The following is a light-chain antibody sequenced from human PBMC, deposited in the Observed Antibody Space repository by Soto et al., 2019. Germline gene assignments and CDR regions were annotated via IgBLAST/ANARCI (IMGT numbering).Light chain of an antibody. CDR2: GAS. J-gene: IGKJ5*01. CDR1: QSIGDS. CDR3: QQTYTTPEIT. V-gene: IGKV1-39*01. Sequence: DNQVTQAGSSLSASVGDRVPITCRASQSIGDSLAWYQQKPGKAPNLLMYGASYLKSGVPTRFSGSGSGTDFTLTISSLQPEDFAIYYCQQTYTTPEITFGQGTRLAI.